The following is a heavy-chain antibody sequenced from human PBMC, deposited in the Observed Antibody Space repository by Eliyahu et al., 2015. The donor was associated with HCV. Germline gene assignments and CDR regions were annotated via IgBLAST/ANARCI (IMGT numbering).Heavy chain of an antibody. J-gene: IGHJ2*01. CDR2: IYWDDNK. Sequence: QITLKESGPALVKPTQTLTLTCTFSGFSXSAGGGGVGWXRQPPGKALEWLALIYWDDNKHYSTSLKNRLTITKDTSNDQVVLNMTNVDPVDTATYYCVHSPRGEQWLILEVGGWYFDLWGRGTLVTVSS. CDR1: GFSXSAGGGG. CDR3: VHSPRGEQWLILEVGGWYFDL. V-gene: IGHV2-5*02. D-gene: IGHD6-19*01.